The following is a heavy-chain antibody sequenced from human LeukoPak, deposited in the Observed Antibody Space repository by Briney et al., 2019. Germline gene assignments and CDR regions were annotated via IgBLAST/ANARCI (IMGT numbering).Heavy chain of an antibody. D-gene: IGHD6-19*01. CDR3: ARAGTAVAGTRFDY. CDR2: IYTSGST. Sequence: PSETLSLTCTASGGSISSYYWSWIRQPAGKGLEWIGRIYTSGSTNYNPSLKSRVTMSVDTSKNQFSLKLSSVTAADTAVYYCARAGTAVAGTRFDYWGQGTLVTVSS. V-gene: IGHV4-4*07. CDR1: GGSISSYY. J-gene: IGHJ4*02.